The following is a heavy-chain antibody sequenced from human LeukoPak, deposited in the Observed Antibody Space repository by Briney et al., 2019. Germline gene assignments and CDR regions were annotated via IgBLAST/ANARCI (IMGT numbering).Heavy chain of an antibody. Sequence: GGSLRLSCATSGLTFSSYAMGWVRQAPGKGLEWVSVIYGGVNTVYADSVQGRFTISRDNSKNTLYLQMSSLRAEDTAVYYCAKSPKTGFLFDYWGKGTLVTVSS. D-gene: IGHD1-1*01. CDR1: GLTFSSYA. CDR3: AKSPKTGFLFDY. CDR2: IYGGVNT. V-gene: IGHV3-66*01. J-gene: IGHJ4*02.